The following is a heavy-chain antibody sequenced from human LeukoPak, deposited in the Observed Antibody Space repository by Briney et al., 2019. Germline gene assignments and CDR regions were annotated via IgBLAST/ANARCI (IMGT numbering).Heavy chain of an antibody. CDR1: GFTVSSNY. CDR2: IYVVGST. Sequence: GGSLRLSCAASGFTVSSNYMSWVRQAPGKGLEWVSVIYVVGSTYYADSVKGRFSLSRDNSNNTLNLQMNSLRAENTAVYYCATAGIGYSYAPTYGMDVWGQGTTVTVS. D-gene: IGHD5-18*01. V-gene: IGHV3-66*01. CDR3: ATAGIGYSYAPTYGMDV. J-gene: IGHJ6*02.